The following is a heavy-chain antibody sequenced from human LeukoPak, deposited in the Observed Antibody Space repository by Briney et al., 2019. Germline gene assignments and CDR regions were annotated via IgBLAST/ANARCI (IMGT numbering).Heavy chain of an antibody. J-gene: IGHJ4*02. CDR2: IYHSGTS. CDR3: ARRDVTTHRFDY. CDR1: GDSISSGASY. D-gene: IGHD4-17*01. Sequence: TSETLSPTCTVSGDSISSGASYWSWIRRPPGEGLEWIGYIYHSGTSYYNPSLRSRVTISVDTSKNQFSLNLRSVTDADTAVYYCARRDVTTHRFDYWGQGALVTVSS. V-gene: IGHV4-30-4*01.